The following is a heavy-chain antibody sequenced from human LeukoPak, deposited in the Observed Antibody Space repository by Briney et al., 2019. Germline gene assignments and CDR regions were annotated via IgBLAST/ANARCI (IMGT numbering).Heavy chain of an antibody. V-gene: IGHV4-34*01. CDR2: INHRGST. D-gene: IGHD4-17*01. J-gene: IGHJ4*02. Sequence: KASETLSLTCAVYGGSFSGYYWSWIRQPPGKGLEWIGEINHRGSTNYNPSLKSRVIISVDTSKNQFSLKLSSVTAADTAVYYCASRPFETTVVPWDFYWGQGTQVTVSS. CDR1: GGSFSGYY. CDR3: ASRPFETTVVPWDFY.